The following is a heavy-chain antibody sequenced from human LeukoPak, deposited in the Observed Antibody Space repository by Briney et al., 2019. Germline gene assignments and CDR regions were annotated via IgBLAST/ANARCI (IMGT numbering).Heavy chain of an antibody. CDR2: IYYSGST. V-gene: IGHV4-39*07. CDR1: GGSISSSSYY. D-gene: IGHD3-3*01. J-gene: IGHJ4*02. Sequence: SETLSLTCTVSGGSISSSSYYWGWIRQPPGKGLEWIGSIYYSGSTYYNPSLKSRVTISVDTSKNQFSLKLSSVTAADTAVYYCARQEWPLHYFDYWGQGTLVTVSS. CDR3: ARQEWPLHYFDY.